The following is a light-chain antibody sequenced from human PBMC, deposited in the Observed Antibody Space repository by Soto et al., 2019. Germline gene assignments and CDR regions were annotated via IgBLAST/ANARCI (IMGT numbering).Light chain of an antibody. CDR1: QSGSSTY. CDR2: GAY. CDR3: PQSNT. V-gene: IGKV3-20*01. J-gene: IGKJ4*02. Sequence: EIVVTQSPVPLSLSPAELATFSCRASQSGSSTYLAWYQQKAGKAPRLLIYGAYSRVTGMPDRFSGSGSGTHFTLTLRSLELEDYAVYYCPQSNTFGGGTKVDIK.